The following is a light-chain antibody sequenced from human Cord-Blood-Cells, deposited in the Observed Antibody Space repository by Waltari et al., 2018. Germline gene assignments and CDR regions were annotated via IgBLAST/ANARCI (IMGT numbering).Light chain of an antibody. J-gene: IGKJ5*01. CDR3: MQGTHWPIT. Sequence: EVVRPKSHPPFPSPLGRPPSTPGSPGQSLVYSDGNTYLNWFQQRPGQSPRRLIYKVSNRDSGVPDRFSGSGSGTDFTLKISRVEAEDVGVYYCMQGTHWPITFGQGTRLEIK. CDR1: QSLVYSDGNTY. CDR2: KVS. V-gene: IGKV2-30*01.